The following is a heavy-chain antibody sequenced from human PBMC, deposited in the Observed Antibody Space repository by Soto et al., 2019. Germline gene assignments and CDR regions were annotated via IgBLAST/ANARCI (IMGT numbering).Heavy chain of an antibody. CDR2: ITGSGNS. CDR1: EFTFSTYA. Sequence: PGGSLRLSCAASEFTFSTYAMGWVRQVPGKGLEWVSHITGSGNSHYADSVKGRFTISRDNSKNTLYLQVNSLGPEDTAVYYCAKYGGVAARPTYYYVMDAWGQGITVTVSS. J-gene: IGHJ6*01. V-gene: IGHV3-23*01. D-gene: IGHD6-6*01. CDR3: AKYGGVAARPTYYYVMDA.